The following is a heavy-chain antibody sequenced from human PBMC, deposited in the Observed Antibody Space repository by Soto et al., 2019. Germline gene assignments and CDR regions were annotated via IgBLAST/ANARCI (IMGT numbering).Heavy chain of an antibody. CDR1: GFTFSSYA. J-gene: IGHJ4*02. V-gene: IGHV3-30-3*01. Sequence: GGSLRLSCAASGFTFSSYAMHWVRQAPGKGLEWVAVISYDGSNKYYADSVEGRFTISRDNSKNALYLQVNSLRPEDTAVYYCARAPYSSGWYSYWGQGTLVTVSS. D-gene: IGHD6-19*01. CDR2: ISYDGSNK. CDR3: ARAPYSSGWYSY.